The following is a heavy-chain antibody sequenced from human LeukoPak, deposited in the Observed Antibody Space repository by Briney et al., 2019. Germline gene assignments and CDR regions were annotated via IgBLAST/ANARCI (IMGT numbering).Heavy chain of an antibody. Sequence: GGSLRLSCTASGCSFGDYVMSWFRQAPGKGLEWVGFIRSKAYGGTTEYAASVKGRFTISRDDSKNIAYLQMNSLKTEDTAVYYCTRAGPYGEIKFDYWGQGTLVTVSS. D-gene: IGHD4-17*01. CDR1: GCSFGDYV. J-gene: IGHJ4*02. CDR2: IRSKAYGGTT. CDR3: TRAGPYGEIKFDY. V-gene: IGHV3-49*03.